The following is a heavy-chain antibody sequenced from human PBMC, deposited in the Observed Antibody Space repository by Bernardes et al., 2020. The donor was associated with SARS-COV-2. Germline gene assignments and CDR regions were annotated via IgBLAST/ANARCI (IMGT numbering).Heavy chain of an antibody. CDR2: VSSSSTYI. D-gene: IGHD2-2*01. V-gene: IGHV3-21*06. Sequence: GGSLRLSCAASGFTFSSYSMNWVRQAPGKGLEWVSSVSSSSTYIYYADSMKGRFTISRDNAKNSLSLQMNSLRAEDTAVYYCARGPPKGCSSTICSHAFDIWGLGKMVTVSS. CDR3: ARGPPKGCSSTICSHAFDI. CDR1: GFTFSSYS. J-gene: IGHJ3*02.